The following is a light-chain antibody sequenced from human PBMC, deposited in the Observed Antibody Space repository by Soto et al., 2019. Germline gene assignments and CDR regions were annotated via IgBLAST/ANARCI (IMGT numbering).Light chain of an antibody. V-gene: IGKV1-5*01. CDR1: QSISSW. Sequence: DIQMTQSLSTLSASVGDRVTITCRASQSISSWLAWYQQKPGKAPKLLIYDASSLESGVPSRFSGSGSGTEFTLTISSLQPDDFATYYCQQYNSYPHTFGGGAKADIK. CDR3: QQYNSYPHT. CDR2: DAS. J-gene: IGKJ4*01.